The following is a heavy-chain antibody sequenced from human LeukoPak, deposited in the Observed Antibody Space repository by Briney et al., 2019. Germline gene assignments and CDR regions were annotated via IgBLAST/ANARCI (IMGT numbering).Heavy chain of an antibody. Sequence: GESLKISCKASGYRFTTYWIGWVRQMPGKGLEWMGIIYPGDSDTRYSPSFQGQVTISADKSISTAYLQWSSLKASDTAMYYCARAPWYYYDSSGYCDYWGQGTLVTVSS. J-gene: IGHJ4*02. D-gene: IGHD3-22*01. CDR1: GYRFTTYW. CDR3: ARAPWYYYDSSGYCDY. V-gene: IGHV5-51*01. CDR2: IYPGDSDT.